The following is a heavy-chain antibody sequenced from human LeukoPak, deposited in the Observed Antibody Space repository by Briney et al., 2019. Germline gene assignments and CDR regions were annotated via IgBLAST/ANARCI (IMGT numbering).Heavy chain of an antibody. D-gene: IGHD5-18*01. V-gene: IGHV3-30-3*01. CDR1: GFTFSSYA. CDR2: ISYNGNNK. J-gene: IGHJ4*02. Sequence: GGSLRLSCAASGFTFSSYAMHWVRQTPGKGLEWVAVISYNGNNKYYADSVKGRFTISRDNAKNSLYLQMNSLRAEDTAVYYCARDRDTAMVRYDYWGQGTLVTVSS. CDR3: ARDRDTAMVRYDY.